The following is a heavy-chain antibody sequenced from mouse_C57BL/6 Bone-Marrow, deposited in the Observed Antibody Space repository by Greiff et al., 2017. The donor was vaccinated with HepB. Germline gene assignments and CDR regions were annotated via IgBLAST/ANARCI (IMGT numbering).Heavy chain of an antibody. CDR1: GFTFTDYY. J-gene: IGHJ3*01. V-gene: IGHV7-3*01. CDR2: IRNKANGYTT. D-gene: IGHD2-4*01. Sequence: DVKLVESGGGLVQPGGSLSLSCAASGFTFTDYYMSWVRQPPGKALEWLGFIRNKANGYTTEYSASVKGRFTISRDNSQSILYLQMNALRAEDSATYYCARSIYDYDGTFAYWGQGTLVTVSA. CDR3: ARSIYDYDGTFAY.